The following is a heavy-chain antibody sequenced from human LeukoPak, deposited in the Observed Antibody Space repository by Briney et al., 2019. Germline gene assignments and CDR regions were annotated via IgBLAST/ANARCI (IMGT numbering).Heavy chain of an antibody. D-gene: IGHD1-26*01. V-gene: IGHV1-69*13. J-gene: IGHJ4*02. CDR2: IIPIFGTA. CDR3: AREGDGIVGVHETD. CDR1: GGTFSSYA. Sequence: SVKVSCKASGGTFSSYAISWVRQAPGQGLEWMGGIIPIFGTANYAQKFQGRVTITADESTSTAYMELSSLRSEDTAVYYCAREGDGIVGVHETDWGQGTLVTVSS.